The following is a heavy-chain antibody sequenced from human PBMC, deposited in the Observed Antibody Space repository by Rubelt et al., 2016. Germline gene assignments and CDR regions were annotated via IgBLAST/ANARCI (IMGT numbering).Heavy chain of an antibody. J-gene: IGHJ5*02. CDR2: INHSGST. CDR1: GGSFSGYY. D-gene: IGHD3-10*01. V-gene: IGHV4-34*01. Sequence: QVQLQQWGAGLLKPSETLSLTCAVYGGSFSGYYWSWIRQPPGKGLEWIGEINHSGSTNYNPSLKSRVTISVDTSKNQFSLKLSAATAADTAVYYCAGGGRYYGSGSYQRHNWFDPWGQGTLVTVSS. CDR3: AGGGRYYGSGSYQRHNWFDP.